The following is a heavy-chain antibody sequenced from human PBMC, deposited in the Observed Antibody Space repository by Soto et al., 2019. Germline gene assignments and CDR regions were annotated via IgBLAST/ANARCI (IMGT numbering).Heavy chain of an antibody. Sequence: GGSLRLSCAGSGFTFSSYAMSWVRQAPGKGLEWVSAISGSGGSTYYADSVKGRFTISRDNSKNTLYLQMNSLRAEDTAVYYCAKDLEYYYDSSGSYFDYWGQGTLVTVSS. J-gene: IGHJ4*02. CDR2: ISGSGGST. CDR1: GFTFSSYA. V-gene: IGHV3-23*01. CDR3: AKDLEYYYDSSGSYFDY. D-gene: IGHD3-22*01.